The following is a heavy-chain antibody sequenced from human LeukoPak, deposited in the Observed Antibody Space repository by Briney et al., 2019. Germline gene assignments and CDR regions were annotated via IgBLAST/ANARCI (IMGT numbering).Heavy chain of an antibody. CDR3: AKVTAGY. J-gene: IGHJ4*02. CDR2: ITSSSNMI. V-gene: IGHV3-48*01. CDR1: EFTFSTYS. D-gene: IGHD6-13*01. Sequence: PGGSLRLSCVASEFTFSTYSMNWVRQAPGKGLEWLSYITSSSNMIYYADSVKGRFTISRDNSKNTLFLQMNSLRAEDTAVYYCAKVTAGYWGQGTLVTVSS.